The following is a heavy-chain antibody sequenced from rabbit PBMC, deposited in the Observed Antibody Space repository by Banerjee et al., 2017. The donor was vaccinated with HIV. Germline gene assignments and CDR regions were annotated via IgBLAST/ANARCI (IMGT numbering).Heavy chain of an antibody. J-gene: IGHJ3*01. CDR3: ASHVDSYGYATW. CDR1: GFSFSSSYY. CDR2: IVGGSSDGT. D-gene: IGHD6-1*01. V-gene: IGHV1S40*01. Sequence: QSLEESGGDLVKPEGSLTLTCTASGFSFSSSYYMCWVRQAPGKGLEWIACIVGGSSDGTYASWVNGRFTISRSTSLNTVDLKMTSLTAADTATYFCASHVDSYGYATWWGQGTLVTVS.